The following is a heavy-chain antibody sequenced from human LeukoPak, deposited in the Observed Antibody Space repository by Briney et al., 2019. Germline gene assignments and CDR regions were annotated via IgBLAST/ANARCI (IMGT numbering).Heavy chain of an antibody. CDR3: AKDTAFYYDSSGSIDI. CDR2: IYSGGST. CDR1: AFTVSSNY. J-gene: IGHJ3*02. D-gene: IGHD3-22*01. V-gene: IGHV3-53*01. Sequence: GGSLRLSCAASAFTVSSNYMSWVRQAPGKGLEWVSVIYSGGSTYYADSVKGRFTISRDNSKNTLYLQMNSLRAEDTAVYYCAKDTAFYYDSSGSIDIWGQGTMVTVSS.